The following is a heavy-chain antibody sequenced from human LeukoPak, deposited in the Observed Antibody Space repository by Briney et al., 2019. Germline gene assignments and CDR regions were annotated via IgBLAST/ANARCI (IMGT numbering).Heavy chain of an antibody. CDR3: ARAKGYCSGGSCYSHYYYYYMDV. CDR1: GYTFSSYY. V-gene: IGHV1-18*04. CDR2: ISAYNGNT. J-gene: IGHJ6*03. D-gene: IGHD2-15*01. Sequence: ASVKVSCKASGYTFSSYYMHWVRQAPGQGLEWMGWISAYNGNTNYAQKLQGRVTMTTDTSTSTAYMELRSLRSDDTAVYYCARAKGYCSGGSCYSHYYYYYMDVWGKGTTVTVSS.